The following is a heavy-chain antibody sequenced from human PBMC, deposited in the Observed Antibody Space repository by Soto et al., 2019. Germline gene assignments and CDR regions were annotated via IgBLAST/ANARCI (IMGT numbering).Heavy chain of an antibody. J-gene: IGHJ6*02. CDR2: INAGNGNT. D-gene: IGHD2-8*01. V-gene: IGHV1-3*01. Sequence: ASVKVSCKASGYTFTSYAMHWVRQAPGQRLEWMGWINAGNGNTKYSQKFQGRVTITRDTSASTAHMELSSLRSEDTAVYYCARKVNGHYYYYVMDVWGQGTTVTVSS. CDR1: GYTFTSYA. CDR3: ARKVNGHYYYYVMDV.